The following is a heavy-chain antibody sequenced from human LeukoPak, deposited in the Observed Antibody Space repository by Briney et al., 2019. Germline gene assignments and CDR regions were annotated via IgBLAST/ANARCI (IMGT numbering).Heavy chain of an antibody. Sequence: PSQTLSLTCTVSGGSISSGDSYWSWIRQPPVRGLEWIGYIYYSRSTYYNPSLRSRVSISVDTSKTQFSLKLSSVTAADTAVYYCASFEYSSSYYFDYWGQGTLVTVSS. CDR3: ASFEYSSSYYFDY. CDR2: IYYSRST. D-gene: IGHD6-6*01. V-gene: IGHV4-30-4*08. J-gene: IGHJ4*02. CDR1: GGSISSGDSY.